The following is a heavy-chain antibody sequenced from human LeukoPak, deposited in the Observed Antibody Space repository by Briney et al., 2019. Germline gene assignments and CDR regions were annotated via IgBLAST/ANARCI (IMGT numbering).Heavy chain of an antibody. CDR1: GFTFSSYA. Sequence: GGSLRLSCAASGFTFSSYAMHWVRQAPGKGLEWVAVISYDGSNKYYADSVKGRFTISRDNSKNTLYLQMNSLRAEDTAVYYCAKDFRIGYSAHFDYWGQGALVTVSS. J-gene: IGHJ4*02. V-gene: IGHV3-30-3*01. D-gene: IGHD2-21*01. CDR3: AKDFRIGYSAHFDY. CDR2: ISYDGSNK.